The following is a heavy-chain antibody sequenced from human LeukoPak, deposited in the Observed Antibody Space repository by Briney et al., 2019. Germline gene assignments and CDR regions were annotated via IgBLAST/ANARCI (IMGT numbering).Heavy chain of an antibody. D-gene: IGHD3-3*01. V-gene: IGHV4-59*01. CDR1: GGSISSYY. J-gene: IGHJ3*02. CDR3: ARDRYYDFWSGYQDAFDI. CDR2: IYYSGST. Sequence: SETLSLTCTVSGGSISSYYWSWIRQPPGKGLEWIGYIYYSGSTNYNPSLKSRVTISVDTSKNQFSLKLSSVTAADTAVYYCARDRYYDFWSGYQDAFDIWGQGTMVTVSS.